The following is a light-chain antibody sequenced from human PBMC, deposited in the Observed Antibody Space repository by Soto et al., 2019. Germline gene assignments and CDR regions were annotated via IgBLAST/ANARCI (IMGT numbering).Light chain of an antibody. J-gene: IGKJ5*01. V-gene: IGKV1-5*03. CDR2: KAS. Sequence: DIQMTQSPSTLSASVGDTVTITCXSSQTIGGRLAWYQQKSGKAPKLLIYKASSLESGVPSRFSGSGSGTEFTLTISSLQPDDFATYFCQQYNSYPITFGQGTRLEI. CDR1: QTIGGR. CDR3: QQYNSYPIT.